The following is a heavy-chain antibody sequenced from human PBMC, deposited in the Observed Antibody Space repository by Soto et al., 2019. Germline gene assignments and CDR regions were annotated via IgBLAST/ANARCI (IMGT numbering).Heavy chain of an antibody. CDR3: AREYNYDSSGIGFDS. Sequence: SETLSLTCAVYGGSFSGYYWSWIRQPPGKGLEWIGEINHSGSTNYNPSLKSRVTISVDTSKNQFSLELSSVTAADTAVYYCAREYNYDSSGIGFDSWGQGTLVTVSS. CDR2: INHSGST. D-gene: IGHD3-22*01. V-gene: IGHV4-34*01. CDR1: GGSFSGYY. J-gene: IGHJ4*02.